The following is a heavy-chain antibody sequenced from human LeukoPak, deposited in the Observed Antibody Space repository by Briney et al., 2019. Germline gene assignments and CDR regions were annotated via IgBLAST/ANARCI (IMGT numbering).Heavy chain of an antibody. D-gene: IGHD6-13*01. Sequence: ASVKVSCKASGYTFTGYYMHWVRQAPGQGLEWMGRINPNSGGTNYAQEFTGRVPMTRDTSISTAYMELSRLRSDDTAVYYCARVLTGYSSSWYYWGQGTLVTVSS. V-gene: IGHV1-2*06. CDR2: INPNSGGT. J-gene: IGHJ4*02. CDR3: ARVLTGYSSSWYY. CDR1: GYTFTGYY.